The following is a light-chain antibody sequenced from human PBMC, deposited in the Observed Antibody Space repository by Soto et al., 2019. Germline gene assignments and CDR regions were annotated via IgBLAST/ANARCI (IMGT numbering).Light chain of an antibody. J-gene: IGKJ2*01. CDR2: DAS. CDR3: QQFNSYLPF. V-gene: IGKV1-13*02. Sequence: AIQLTQSPSSLSASVGDRVTITCRASQGISSALAWYQQKPGKAPKLLIYDASSLESGVPSRFSGSGYGTDFTLTISSLQPEDFATYYCQQFNSYLPFFGQGTKLEIK. CDR1: QGISSA.